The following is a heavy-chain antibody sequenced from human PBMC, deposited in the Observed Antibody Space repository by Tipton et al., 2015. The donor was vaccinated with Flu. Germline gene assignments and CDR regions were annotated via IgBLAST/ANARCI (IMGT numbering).Heavy chain of an antibody. J-gene: IGHJ3*02. Sequence: TLSLTCAVYGGSFSGYYWSWIRQPPGKGLEWIGEINHSGSTNYNPSLKSRVTISVDTSKNQFSLKLSSVTAADTAVYYCARGGGYCSSTSCYAYFTDAFDIWGQGTMVTVSS. D-gene: IGHD2-2*01. V-gene: IGHV4-34*01. CDR1: GGSFSGYY. CDR3: ARGGGYCSSTSCYAYFTDAFDI. CDR2: INHSGST.